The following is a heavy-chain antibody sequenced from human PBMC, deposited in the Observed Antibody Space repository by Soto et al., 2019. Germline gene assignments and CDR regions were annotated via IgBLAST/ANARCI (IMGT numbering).Heavy chain of an antibody. CDR1: GGTFSSYA. D-gene: IGHD2-2*01. Sequence: QVQLVQSGAEVKKPGSSVKVSCKASGGTFSSYAISWVRQAPGQGLEWMGGIIPIFGTANYAQKFQGRVTITADESTSTAYMELSSLRSEDMAVYYCARFGVVPAEDYYYYYGMDVWGQGTTVTVSS. V-gene: IGHV1-69*01. CDR2: IIPIFGTA. CDR3: ARFGVVPAEDYYYYYGMDV. J-gene: IGHJ6*02.